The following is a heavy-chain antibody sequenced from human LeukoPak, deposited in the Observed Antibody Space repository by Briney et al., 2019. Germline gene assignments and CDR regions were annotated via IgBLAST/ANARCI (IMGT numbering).Heavy chain of an antibody. D-gene: IGHD4-17*01. V-gene: IGHV4-30-4*08. CDR1: GGSISSGDYY. Sequence: SETLSLTCTVPGGSISSGDYYWSWIRQPPGKGLEWIGYIYYSGSTYYNPSLKSRVTISVDTSKNQFSLKLSSVTAADTAVYYCARVPPTVTYYFDYWGQGTLVTVSS. CDR3: ARVPPTVTYYFDY. J-gene: IGHJ4*02. CDR2: IYYSGST.